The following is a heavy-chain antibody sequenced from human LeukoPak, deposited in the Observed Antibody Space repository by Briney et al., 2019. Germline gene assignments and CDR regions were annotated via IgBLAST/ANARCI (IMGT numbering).Heavy chain of an antibody. V-gene: IGHV3-7*03. CDR2: IKPDGSDK. J-gene: IGHJ4*02. CDR3: ARGLFAGGWYPDYFDY. CDR1: GFTFSKFW. Sequence: GGSLRLSCTASGFTFSKFWMSWVRQAPGKGLEWVANIKPDGSDKYYVDSMEGRFTISRDNAKNSLYLQMNSLRAEDTAVYYCARGLFAGGWYPDYFDYWGQGTLVTVSS. D-gene: IGHD6-19*01.